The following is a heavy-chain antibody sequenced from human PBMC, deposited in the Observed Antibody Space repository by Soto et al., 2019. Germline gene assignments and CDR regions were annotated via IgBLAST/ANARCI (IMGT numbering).Heavy chain of an antibody. D-gene: IGHD4-17*01. J-gene: IGHJ2*01. CDR1: GGSFSGYY. Sequence: SETLSLTCAVYGGSFSGYYWSWIRQPPGKGLEWIGEINHSGSTNFNPSLKSRVSISVDTSKKQFSLRLNSVTAADTAVYYCAAHLKTTVTAYWYFDLWGRGTLVTVSS. CDR3: AAHLKTTVTAYWYFDL. CDR2: INHSGST. V-gene: IGHV4-34*01.